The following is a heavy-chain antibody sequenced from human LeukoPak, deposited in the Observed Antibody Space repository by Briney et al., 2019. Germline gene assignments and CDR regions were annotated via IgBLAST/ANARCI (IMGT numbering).Heavy chain of an antibody. CDR3: AREGDYYDSSGYYNNYFDY. D-gene: IGHD3-22*01. J-gene: IGHJ4*02. CDR1: GYSISSGYY. Sequence: PSETLSLTCTVSGYSISSGYYWGWIRQPPGKGLEWIGSIYHSGSTYYNPSLKSRVTISVDTSKNQFSLKLSSVTAADTAVYYCAREGDYYDSSGYYNNYFDYWGQGTLVTVSS. V-gene: IGHV4-38-2*02. CDR2: IYHSGST.